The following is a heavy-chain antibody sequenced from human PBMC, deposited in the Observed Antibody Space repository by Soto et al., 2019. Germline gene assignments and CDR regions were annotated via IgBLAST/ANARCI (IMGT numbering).Heavy chain of an antibody. J-gene: IGHJ6*03. CDR3: TTATHYYYYMDV. CDR1: GFTFSGSA. CDR2: IRSKSNSYAT. Sequence: EVQLVESGGGLVQPGGSLKLSCAASGFTFSGSAMHWVRQASGKGLEWVGRIRSKSNSYATAYAASVKGRFTISRDDSKNTAYLQMNSLKTEDTPVYYCTTATHYYYYMDVWGKGTTVTVSS. V-gene: IGHV3-73*01.